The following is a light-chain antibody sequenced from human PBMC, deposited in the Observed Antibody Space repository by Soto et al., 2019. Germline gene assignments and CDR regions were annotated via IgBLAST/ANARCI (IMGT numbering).Light chain of an antibody. V-gene: IGKV3-20*01. CDR2: GAS. Sequence: IVLTQSPSTLSSFPVDRVTLSCRASQTVGSNLAWYQQKPGQAPRLLMSGASNRATGIPDGFTGSGSGTDFTLTISRLEPEDFAVYYCQQYGSSLWAFGQGTKVDIK. CDR3: QQYGSSLWA. J-gene: IGKJ1*01. CDR1: QTVGSN.